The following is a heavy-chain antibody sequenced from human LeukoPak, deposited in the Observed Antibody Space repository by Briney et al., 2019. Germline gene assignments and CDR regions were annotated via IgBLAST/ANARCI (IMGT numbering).Heavy chain of an antibody. CDR3: AKATRDGYNHYFDY. Sequence: PGGSLRLSCAAPGFTFSSYDMSSVRQAPGKGVGLDSGFRGGGGSTYYTDYVKGRFTISRDNSKNTLYLQMNSLRVEDTAVYYCAKATRDGYNHYFDYWGQGTLVTVSS. CDR1: GFTFSSYD. V-gene: IGHV3-23*01. CDR2: FRGGGGST. D-gene: IGHD5-24*01. J-gene: IGHJ4*02.